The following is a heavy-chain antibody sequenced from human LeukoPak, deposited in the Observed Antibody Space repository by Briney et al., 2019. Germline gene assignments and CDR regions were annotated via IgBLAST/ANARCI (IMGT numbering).Heavy chain of an antibody. CDR2: IYYSGST. D-gene: IGHD5-12*01. V-gene: IGHV4-39*07. J-gene: IGHJ4*02. CDR1: GGSISSSSYY. Sequence: SSETLSLTCTVSGGSISSSSYYWGWIRQPPGKGLEWIGSIYYSGSTYYNPSLKSRVTISVDTSKNQFSLKLSSVTAADTAVYYCARDDSSGYDSTNSLDYWGQGTLVTVSS. CDR3: ARDDSSGYDSTNSLDY.